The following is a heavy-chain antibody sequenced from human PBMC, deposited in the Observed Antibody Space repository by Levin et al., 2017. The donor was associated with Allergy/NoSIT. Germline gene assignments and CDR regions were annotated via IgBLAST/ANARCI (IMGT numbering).Heavy chain of an antibody. CDR2: INHSGST. Sequence: SQTLSLTCAVYGGSFSGSYWSWIRQPPGKGLEWIGEINHSGSTNYNPSLKSRVTISVDTSKNQFSLKLSSVTAADTAVYYCAIKYSSSWYYGYWGQGTLVTVSS. CDR1: GGSFSGSY. D-gene: IGHD6-13*01. J-gene: IGHJ4*02. CDR3: AIKYSSSWYYGY. V-gene: IGHV4-34*01.